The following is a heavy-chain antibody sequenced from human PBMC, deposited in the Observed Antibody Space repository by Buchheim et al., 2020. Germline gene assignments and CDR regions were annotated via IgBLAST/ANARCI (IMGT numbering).Heavy chain of an antibody. J-gene: IGHJ6*02. CDR3: ARGYNYYGMDV. V-gene: IGHV3-48*03. D-gene: IGHD3-10*01. Sequence: EVQLVESGGGLVQPGGSLRLSRAASGFTFSIYEMNWVRQAPGKGLEWVSYISSSGSSIFYADPVKGRFTISRDNAKNSLYLQMNSLRAEDTAVYYCARGYNYYGMDVWGQGTT. CDR2: ISSSGSSI. CDR1: GFTFSIYE.